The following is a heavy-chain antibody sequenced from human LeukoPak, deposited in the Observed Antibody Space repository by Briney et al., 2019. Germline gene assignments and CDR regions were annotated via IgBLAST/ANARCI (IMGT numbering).Heavy chain of an antibody. J-gene: IGHJ6*02. CDR1: GYTFTGYY. CDR2: INPNSGGT. Sequence: ASVKVSCKASGYTFTGYYMHWVRQAPGQRLEWMGWINPNSGGTNYAQKFQGRVTMTRDTSISTAYMELSRLRSDDTAVYYCARDSRPPIFGVATDGMDVWGQGTTVTVSS. CDR3: ARDSRPPIFGVATDGMDV. D-gene: IGHD3-3*01. V-gene: IGHV1-2*02.